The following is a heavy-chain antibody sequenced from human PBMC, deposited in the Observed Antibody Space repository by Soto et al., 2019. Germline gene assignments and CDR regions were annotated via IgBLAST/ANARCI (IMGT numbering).Heavy chain of an antibody. Sequence: PGGSLRLSCAASGFTFSSYAMSWVRQAPGKGLEWVSAISGSGGSTYYADSVKGRFTISRDNSKNTLYLQMNSLRAEDTAVYYCAKDVERLLWFGELLTENNWFDPWGQGTLVTVSS. CDR1: GFTFSSYA. J-gene: IGHJ5*02. CDR2: ISGSGGST. D-gene: IGHD3-10*01. V-gene: IGHV3-23*01. CDR3: AKDVERLLWFGELLTENNWFDP.